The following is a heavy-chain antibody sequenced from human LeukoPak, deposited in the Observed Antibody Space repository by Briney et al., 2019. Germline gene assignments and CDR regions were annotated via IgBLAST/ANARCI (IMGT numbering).Heavy chain of an antibody. J-gene: IGHJ4*02. CDR3: ARLPAYCSSTSCYYDY. V-gene: IGHV3-7*01. Sequence: GGSLRLSCLGSGFNFRYFWMSWVRQAPGKGLEWVANINHDGRETYYADSVKGRFTISRDNAKNSLFLQMNSLRAEDTAVYYCARLPAYCSSTSCYYDYWGQGTLVTVSS. CDR1: GFNFRYFW. CDR2: INHDGRET. D-gene: IGHD2-2*01.